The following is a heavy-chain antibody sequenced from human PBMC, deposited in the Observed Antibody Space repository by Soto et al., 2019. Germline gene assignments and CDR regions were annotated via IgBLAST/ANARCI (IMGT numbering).Heavy chain of an antibody. Sequence: ASVKVSCKASGYTFTTYTIQWVRHAPGQRLEWMGWINAGNGETKYSQNFQGRVTITRDTSASTAYMELNSLRSEDTAVYYCARSTTSCYSLCWFDPWGQGTLITVSS. J-gene: IGHJ5*02. D-gene: IGHD2-2*02. V-gene: IGHV1-3*01. CDR2: INAGNGET. CDR3: ARSTTSCYSLCWFDP. CDR1: GYTFTTYT.